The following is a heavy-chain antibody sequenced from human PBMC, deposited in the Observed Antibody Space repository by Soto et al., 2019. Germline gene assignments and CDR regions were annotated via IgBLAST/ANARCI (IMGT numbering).Heavy chain of an antibody. J-gene: IGHJ5*02. CDR3: ARGQRFSDWFDP. Sequence: PSEVLSVTCPVSGCSMSSYYWTWIRQPAGKGLEWIGRVYSSGGTHYNPSLKSRVTISLDTSKNQFSLRLLSVTDADTAVYYCARGQRFSDWFDPWGQGTLVTVS. V-gene: IGHV4-4*07. D-gene: IGHD3-3*01. CDR1: GCSMSSYY. CDR2: VYSSGGT.